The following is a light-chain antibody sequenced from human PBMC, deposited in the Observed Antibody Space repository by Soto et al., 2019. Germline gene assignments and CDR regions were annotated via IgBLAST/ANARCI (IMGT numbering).Light chain of an antibody. Sequence: EMVMTQSPGTLSLSPGERATLSCRASQTVRRDYLAWYQHKPGQAPRLLIYGVSNRATGIPDRFSGSGSGTEFTLTISSVQPEDVAMYYCQQYTNCPITFGQGTRLELK. V-gene: IGKV3-20*01. CDR1: QTVRRDY. J-gene: IGKJ2*01. CDR3: QQYTNCPIT. CDR2: GVS.